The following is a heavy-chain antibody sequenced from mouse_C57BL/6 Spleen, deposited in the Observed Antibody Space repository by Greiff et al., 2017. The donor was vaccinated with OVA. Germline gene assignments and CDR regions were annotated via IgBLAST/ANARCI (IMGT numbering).Heavy chain of an antibody. CDR2: IYPGSGST. CDR1: GYTFTSYW. D-gene: IGHD1-1*01. CDR3: AREGYYGSSFDY. J-gene: IGHJ2*01. V-gene: IGHV1-55*01. Sequence: QVQLKQPGAELVKPGASVKMSCKASGYTFTSYWITWVKQRPGQGLEWIGDIYPGSGSTNYNEKFKSKATLTVDTSSSTAYMQLSSLTSEDSAVYYCAREGYYGSSFDYWGQGTTLTVSS.